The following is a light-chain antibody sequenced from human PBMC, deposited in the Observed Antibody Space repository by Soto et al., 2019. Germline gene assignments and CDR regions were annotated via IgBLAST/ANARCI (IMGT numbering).Light chain of an antibody. J-gene: IGKJ4*01. CDR1: QSISNW. V-gene: IGKV1-5*01. CDR2: DAS. CDR3: QQSNSSPLT. Sequence: DIQMTQSPATLSASVGDRVTITCRANQSISNWLAWYQQRPGKAPNLLISDASSLQIGVPSRFSGSGYGREFTLSISNRQPEDLATYYCQQSNSSPLTFGGGTKVEIK.